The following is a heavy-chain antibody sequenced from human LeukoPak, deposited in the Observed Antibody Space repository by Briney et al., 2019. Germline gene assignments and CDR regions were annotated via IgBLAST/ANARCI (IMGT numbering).Heavy chain of an antibody. D-gene: IGHD4-17*01. V-gene: IGHV4-39*01. CDR3: AAVYGDLSFFDY. CDR2: IYYSGST. CDR1: GGSISSSSYY. J-gene: IGHJ4*02. Sequence: PSETLSLTCTVSGGSISSSSYYWGWIRQPPGKGLEWIGSIYYSGSTYYNPSLKSRVTISVDTSKNQFSLKLSSVTAADTAVYYCAAVYGDLSFFDYWGQGTLVTVSS.